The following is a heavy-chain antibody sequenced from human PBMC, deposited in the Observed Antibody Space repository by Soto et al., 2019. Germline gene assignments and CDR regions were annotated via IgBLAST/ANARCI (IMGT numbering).Heavy chain of an antibody. J-gene: IGHJ3*02. D-gene: IGHD5-18*01. CDR3: AGEGRAYSYGNDALDI. Sequence: EVQLVESGGGLVQPGGSLRLSCAASGFTFSNYWMHWVRQAPGKGLVWVSRINGDSTSIDYADSVKGRFTISRDNAKNTLYLQMNSLRAEDTAVYYCAGEGRAYSYGNDALDIWGQGTMVTVSS. V-gene: IGHV3-74*01. CDR1: GFTFSNYW. CDR2: INGDSTSI.